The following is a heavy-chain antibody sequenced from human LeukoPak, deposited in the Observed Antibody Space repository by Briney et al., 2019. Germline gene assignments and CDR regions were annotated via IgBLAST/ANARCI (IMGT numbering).Heavy chain of an antibody. CDR1: GFTFSSYW. V-gene: IGHV3-74*01. J-gene: IGHJ5*02. CDR2: INRDGSST. D-gene: IGHD2-15*01. Sequence: PGGSLRLSCAASGFTFSSYWMHWVRQAPGKGLVWVSRINRDGSSTSYADSVKGRFTISRDNAKNTLYLQMNSLRSEDTAVYYCARDLGYCSGGSCYVYNWFDPWRQETLVTVSS. CDR3: ARDLGYCSGGSCYVYNWFDP.